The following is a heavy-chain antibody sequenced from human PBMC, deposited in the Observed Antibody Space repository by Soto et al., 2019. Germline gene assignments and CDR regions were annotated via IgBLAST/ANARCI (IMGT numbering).Heavy chain of an antibody. J-gene: IGHJ6*02. CDR1: GFTFSSYG. CDR2: IGSSGYST. CDR3: AKDKLVPYYYYGMDV. V-gene: IGHV3-23*01. D-gene: IGHD6-6*01. Sequence: PGGSLRLSCAASGFTFSSYGMSWVRQAPGKGLEWVSSIGSSGYSTYYADSVKGRFTISRDNSKNTLYLQMNSLRAEDTAVYYCAKDKLVPYYYYGMDVWGQGTTVTVSS.